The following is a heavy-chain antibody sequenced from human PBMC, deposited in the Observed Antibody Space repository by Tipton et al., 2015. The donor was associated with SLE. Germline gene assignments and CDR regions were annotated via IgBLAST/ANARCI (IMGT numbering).Heavy chain of an antibody. D-gene: IGHD5-18*01. J-gene: IGHJ5*02. V-gene: IGHV4-39*07. CDR3: ARLHGYSYGLNWFDP. CDR1: GGSVSSSSNY. Sequence: TLSLTCTVSGGSVSSSSNYWAWIRQPPGEGLEWIGSIYCTGTTTYYNSFLKSRVTMSVDTSKNQFSLRLTSVIAADTAVYYCARLHGYSYGLNWFDPWGQGTLISVSS. CDR2: IYCTGTTT.